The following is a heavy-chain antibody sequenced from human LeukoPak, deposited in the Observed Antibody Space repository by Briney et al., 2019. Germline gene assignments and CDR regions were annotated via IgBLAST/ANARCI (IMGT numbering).Heavy chain of an antibody. J-gene: IGHJ4*02. CDR1: GFTFSSYG. CDR3: AKGTSGVPLDY. V-gene: IGHV3-30*18. CDR2: ISYDGCNK. Sequence: PGGPLRLSCAASGFTFSSYGMHWVRQAPGKGLEGVAVISYDGCNKYYADSVKGRFTISRDNSKNTLYLQMNSLRAEDTAVYYCAKGTSGVPLDYWGQGTLVTVSS. D-gene: IGHD2-8*01.